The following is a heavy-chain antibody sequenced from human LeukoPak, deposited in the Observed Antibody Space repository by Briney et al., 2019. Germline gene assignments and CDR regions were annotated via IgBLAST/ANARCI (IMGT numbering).Heavy chain of an antibody. J-gene: IGHJ4*02. Sequence: ASVKVSCKASGYTFTSYDINWVRQATGQGLEWMGWMNPNSGNTGYAQKFQGRVTITRNTSISTAYMELSSLRSEDTAVYYCARVSYGITIFGVVTYYFDYWGQGTLVTVSS. CDR1: GYTFTSYD. V-gene: IGHV1-8*03. D-gene: IGHD3-3*01. CDR3: ARVSYGITIFGVVTYYFDY. CDR2: MNPNSGNT.